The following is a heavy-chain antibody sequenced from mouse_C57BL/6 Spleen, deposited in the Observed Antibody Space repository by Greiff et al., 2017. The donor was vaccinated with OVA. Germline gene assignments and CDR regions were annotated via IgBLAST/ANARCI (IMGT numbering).Heavy chain of an antibody. V-gene: IGHV1-50*01. CDR1: GYTFTSYW. D-gene: IGHD1-1*01. J-gene: IGHJ2*01. CDR2: IDPSDSYT. Sequence: QVQLQQSGAELVKPGASVKLSCKASGYTFTSYWMQWVKQRPGQGLEWIGEIDPSDSYTNYNQKFKGKATLTVDTSSSTAYMQLSSLTSEDSAVYSCARERTTVVENFDYWGQGTTLTVSS. CDR3: ARERTTVVENFDY.